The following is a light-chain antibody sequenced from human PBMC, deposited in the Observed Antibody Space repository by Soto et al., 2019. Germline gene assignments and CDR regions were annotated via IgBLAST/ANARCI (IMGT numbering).Light chain of an antibody. Sequence: QSALTQPASVSGSPGQSITISCTGTSSDVGGYNYVSWYQQHPGKAPKLMIYDVTNRPSGVSNRFSGSKSGYTASLTISGLQAEDEADYYCSSYTSSSTYAFGTGTKLTVL. J-gene: IGLJ1*01. CDR2: DVT. CDR1: SSDVGGYNY. CDR3: SSYTSSSTYA. V-gene: IGLV2-14*03.